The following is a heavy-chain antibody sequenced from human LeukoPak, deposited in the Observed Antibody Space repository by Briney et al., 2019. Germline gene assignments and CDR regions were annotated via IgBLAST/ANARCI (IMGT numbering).Heavy chain of an antibody. CDR1: GFTFSSYW. J-gene: IGHJ4*02. CDR2: INQDGSEK. Sequence: GGSLRLSCAASGFTFSSYWMSWVRQAPGKGLEWVANINQDGSEKYYVGSVKGRLTISRDNAKNSLYLQMNSLGAEDTAVYYCARDRLYQSLDYWGQGTLVTVSS. CDR3: ARDRLYQSLDY. D-gene: IGHD4/OR15-4a*01. V-gene: IGHV3-7*01.